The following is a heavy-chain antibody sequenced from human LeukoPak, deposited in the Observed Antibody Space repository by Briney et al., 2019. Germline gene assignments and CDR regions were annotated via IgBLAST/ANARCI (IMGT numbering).Heavy chain of an antibody. Sequence: GGSLRLSCAASGFTVSSNYMSWVRQAPGKGLEWVSVIYSGGSTYYADSVKGRFTISRDNSKNTLYLQMNSLRAEDTAVYYCATLRRGHRGDAFDIWGRGTMVTVSS. CDR2: IYSGGST. V-gene: IGHV3-53*01. CDR1: GFTVSSNY. D-gene: IGHD3-10*01. CDR3: ATLRRGHRGDAFDI. J-gene: IGHJ3*02.